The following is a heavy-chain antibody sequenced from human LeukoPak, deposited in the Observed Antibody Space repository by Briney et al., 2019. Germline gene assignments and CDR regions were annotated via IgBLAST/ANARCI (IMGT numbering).Heavy chain of an antibody. D-gene: IGHD3-22*01. CDR1: GFTFSSYA. CDR3: AREPLLTGYYDSSGYSGLIDY. CDR2: ISSSSSYI. Sequence: GRSLRLSCAASGFTFSSYAMHWVRQAPGKGLEWVSSISSSSSYIYYADSVKGRFTISRDNAKNSLYLQMNSLRAEDTAVYYCAREPLLTGYYDSSGYSGLIDYWGQGTLVTVSS. V-gene: IGHV3-21*01. J-gene: IGHJ4*02.